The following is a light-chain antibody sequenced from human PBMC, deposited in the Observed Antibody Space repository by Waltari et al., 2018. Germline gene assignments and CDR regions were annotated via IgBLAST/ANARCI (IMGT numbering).Light chain of an antibody. V-gene: IGKV1-39*01. J-gene: IGKJ4*01. Sequence: DIQLTQSTSSLSASVGDRVTITCRSSQSIGNAYLNWYQQKPGKAPKLLIYGASTLQSGVPSRFIGSGSGTDFTLTISSLQSEDFATYYCQQTYNNPPFFGGGTRVEI. CDR2: GAS. CDR3: QQTYNNPPF. CDR1: QSIGNAY.